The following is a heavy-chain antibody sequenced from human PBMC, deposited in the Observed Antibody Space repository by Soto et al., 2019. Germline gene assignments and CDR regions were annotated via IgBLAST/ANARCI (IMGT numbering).Heavy chain of an antibody. V-gene: IGHV3-74*01. CDR2: IRGVGSST. D-gene: IGHD3-22*01. CDR3: TRPRYDGSGTPFDH. J-gene: IGHJ4*02. Sequence: EVQLVESGGGLVQPGGSLRLHCAASGCNFSSYWMHWVRQAPAMWLVWASRIRGVGSSTTYADSVKGRFSISRDNAKNTVYLQMNSLRSEDTAVYYCTRPRYDGSGTPFDHWGQGTKVTVSS. CDR1: GCNFSSYW.